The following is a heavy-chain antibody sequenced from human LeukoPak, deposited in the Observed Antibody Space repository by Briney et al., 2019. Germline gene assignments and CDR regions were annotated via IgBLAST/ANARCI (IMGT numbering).Heavy chain of an antibody. J-gene: IGHJ5*01. CDR1: GGSIGSYY. CDR2: VSYSGGT. V-gene: IGHV4-59*01. CDR3: ARADDRSGYFGGRFDS. Sequence: SETLSLTCSVSGGSIGSYYWSWLRQPPGKRLEWIGYVSYSGGTNYNPSLKSRVTISVDTSKNQFSLKLTSVTAADTALYYCARADDRSGYFGGRFDSWGQGTLVTVSS. D-gene: IGHD3-22*01.